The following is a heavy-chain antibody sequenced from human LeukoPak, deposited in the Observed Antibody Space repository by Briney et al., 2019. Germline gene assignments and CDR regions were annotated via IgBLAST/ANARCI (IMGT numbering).Heavy chain of an antibody. CDR1: GGSFSGYY. CDR2: INHSGST. Sequence: SETLSLTCAVYGGSFSGYYWSWIRQPPGKGLEWIGEINHSGSTNYNPSLKSRVTISVDTSKNQFSLKLSSVTAADTAVYYCARKDPFLPYDSSGYFQYYFDYWGQGTLVTVSS. D-gene: IGHD3-22*01. V-gene: IGHV4-34*01. J-gene: IGHJ4*02. CDR3: ARKDPFLPYDSSGYFQYYFDY.